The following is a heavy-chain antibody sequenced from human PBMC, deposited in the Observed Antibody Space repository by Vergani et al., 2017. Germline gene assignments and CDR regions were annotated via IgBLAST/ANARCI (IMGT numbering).Heavy chain of an antibody. CDR3: ATGSQLXVDY. CDR2: ISGSSSYI. D-gene: IGHD5-18*01. V-gene: IGHV3-21*01. Sequence: EVQLVESGGGLVQPGGSLRLSCAASGFTFSSYSMNWVRQAPGKGLEWVSSISGSSSYIYYADSVKGRFTISRDNAKNSLYLQMNSLRAEDTAIYYCATGSQLXVDYWGQGTLVTVSS. CDR1: GFTFSSYS. J-gene: IGHJ4*02.